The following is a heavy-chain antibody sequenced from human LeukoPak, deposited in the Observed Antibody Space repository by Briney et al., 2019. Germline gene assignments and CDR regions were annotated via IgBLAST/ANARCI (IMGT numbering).Heavy chain of an antibody. D-gene: IGHD5-24*01. V-gene: IGHV1-2*02. J-gene: IGHJ4*02. CDR3: AREGILATIWDFDY. Sequence: ASVKVSCKASGYTFTGYYMHWVRQAPGQGLEWMGWINPNSGGTNYAQKFQDRITMTRDTSISTAYMELSRLRSDDTAVYYCAREGILATIWDFDYWGQGTLVTDS. CDR1: GYTFTGYY. CDR2: INPNSGGT.